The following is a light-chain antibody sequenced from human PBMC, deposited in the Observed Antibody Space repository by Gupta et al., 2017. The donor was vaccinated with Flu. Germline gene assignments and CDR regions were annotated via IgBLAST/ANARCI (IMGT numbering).Light chain of an antibody. J-gene: IGKJ1*01. CDR2: GAS. CDR3: QQTYSFPST. Sequence: DIQMTQSPSSLSASVGDRVTVTCRASQSITTYLNWYQQKPGKAPNLLIYGASGLQSGVPSRFSGSGSGRDFTLTINSLQPEDLATYYCQQTYSFPSTFGQGTKVEIK. CDR1: QSITTY. V-gene: IGKV1-39*01.